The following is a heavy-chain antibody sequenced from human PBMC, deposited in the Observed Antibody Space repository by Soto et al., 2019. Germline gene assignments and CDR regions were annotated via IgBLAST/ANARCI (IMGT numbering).Heavy chain of an antibody. D-gene: IGHD2-2*01. CDR1: GYTFTGYY. CDR2: INPNSGDT. Sequence: GASVKVSCKASGYTFTGYYIHWVRQAPGQGLEWMGWINPNSGDTNSAQKFQGRVTMTRDTSISTAYMELSRLRSDDTAVYYCARFRERTGRDREYCSSTSCYSFDYWGQGTLVTVSS. J-gene: IGHJ4*02. CDR3: ARFRERTGRDREYCSSTSCYSFDY. V-gene: IGHV1-2*02.